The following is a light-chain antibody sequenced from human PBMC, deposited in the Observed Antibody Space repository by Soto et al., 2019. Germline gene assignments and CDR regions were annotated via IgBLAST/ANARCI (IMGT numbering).Light chain of an antibody. CDR2: GAS. CDR3: QQRDIWPWT. J-gene: IGKJ1*01. CDR1: QSVSSSY. Sequence: EIVLTQSPGTLSLSPGERATLSVGSSQSVSSSYLAWYQQKPGQAPRLLIYGASSRATGIPDRFSGSGSGTDFTLTISRLEPEDFAVYYCQQRDIWPWTFGQGTKVDIK. V-gene: IGKV3D-20*02.